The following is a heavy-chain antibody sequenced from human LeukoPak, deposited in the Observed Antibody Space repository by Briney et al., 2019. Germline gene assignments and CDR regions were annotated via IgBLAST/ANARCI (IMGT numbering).Heavy chain of an antibody. Sequence: PGGSLRLSCTVSGFTVSINSMSWVRQAPGKGLEWVSYISSSGSTIYYADSVKGRFTISRDNAKNSLYLQMNSLRAEDTAVYYCASFDMITFGGVIGNNYWGQGTLVTVSS. D-gene: IGHD3-16*02. CDR3: ASFDMITFGGVIGNNY. CDR2: ISSSGSTI. V-gene: IGHV3-11*01. J-gene: IGHJ4*02. CDR1: GFTVSINS.